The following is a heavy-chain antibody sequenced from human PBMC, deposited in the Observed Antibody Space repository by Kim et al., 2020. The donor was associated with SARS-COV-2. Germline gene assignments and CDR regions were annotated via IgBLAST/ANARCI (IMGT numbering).Heavy chain of an antibody. V-gene: IGHV3-9*01. D-gene: IGHD6-13*01. CDR3: AKDISSSWSRGGWFDP. J-gene: IGHJ5*02. Sequence: GGSLRLSCAASGFTFDDYAMHWVRQAPGKGLEWVSGISWNSGSIGYADSVKGRFTISRDNARNSLYLQMNSLRAEDTALYYCAKDISSSWSRGGWFDPWGQGTLVTVSS. CDR2: ISWNSGSI. CDR1: GFTFDDYA.